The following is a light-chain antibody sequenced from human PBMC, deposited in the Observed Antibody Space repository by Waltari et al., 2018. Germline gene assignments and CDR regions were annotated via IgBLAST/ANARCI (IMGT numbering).Light chain of an antibody. CDR3: QQYNNWPPWT. J-gene: IGKJ1*01. CDR2: GAS. Sequence: EIVMTQSPATMSVSPGERATISCRASQSVSSNLVWSQQKTGQAPRLLIYGASTRATGIPARFSGSGSGTEFTLTISSLQSEDFAVYYCQQYNNWPPWTFGQGTKVEIK. CDR1: QSVSSN. V-gene: IGKV3-15*01.